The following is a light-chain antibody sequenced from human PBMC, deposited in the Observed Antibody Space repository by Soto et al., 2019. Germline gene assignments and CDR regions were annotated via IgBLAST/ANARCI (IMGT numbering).Light chain of an antibody. V-gene: IGKV3-15*01. Sequence: EIVMTQSPATLSVSPGEGATLSCRASQRVSSKLAWYQQKPGQAPRLLIYGASTRATGIPARFSGSGSGTEFTLIISSLQSEDSAGYYCQQYNSGLWTFGQGTKVEIK. J-gene: IGKJ1*01. CDR2: GAS. CDR1: QRVSSK. CDR3: QQYNSGLWT.